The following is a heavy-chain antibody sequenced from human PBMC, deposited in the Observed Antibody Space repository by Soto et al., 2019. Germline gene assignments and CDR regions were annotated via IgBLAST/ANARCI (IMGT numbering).Heavy chain of an antibody. CDR3: ARALYYYDNSGLAY. V-gene: IGHV1-18*01. D-gene: IGHD3-22*01. CDR2: INIDSGDA. Sequence: QVRLEQSGPEVKKTGTSVKVSCKASGYTFTSYGISWVRQAPGQGLEWMGWINIDSGDANYAQRFQDRVTMTRDTSTNTVYMEMRSLRSDDTAVYYCARALYYYDNSGLAYWGQGTLVTVSS. J-gene: IGHJ4*02. CDR1: GYTFTSYG.